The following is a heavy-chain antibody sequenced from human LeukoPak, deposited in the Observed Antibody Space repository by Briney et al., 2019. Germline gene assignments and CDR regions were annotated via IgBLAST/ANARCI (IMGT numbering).Heavy chain of an antibody. V-gene: IGHV4-31*03. J-gene: IGHJ4*02. D-gene: IGHD3-22*01. CDR1: GGSISSGGYY. CDR3: ARGRYYFDSSGHFY. Sequence: PSETLSLTCTVSGGSISSGGYYWSWIRQHPGKGLEWIGYIYYSGSTYYNPSLKSRVTISVDTSKNQFSLKLTSVTAADTAVYYCARGRYYFDSSGHFYWGQGTLVTVSS. CDR2: IYYSGST.